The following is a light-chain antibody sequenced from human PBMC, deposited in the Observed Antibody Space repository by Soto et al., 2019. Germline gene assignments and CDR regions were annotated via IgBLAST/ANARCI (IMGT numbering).Light chain of an antibody. CDR1: SSDVGGYNY. CDR2: EVS. Sequence: QSVLTQPASLSGSPGQSITISCTGTSSDVGGYNYVSWYQQHPGKAPKLMIYEVSNRPSGVSNRFSGSKSGNTASLTISGLQAEDEADYYCSSYTSSSPCVFGTGTKVTVL. J-gene: IGLJ1*01. V-gene: IGLV2-14*01. CDR3: SSYTSSSPCV.